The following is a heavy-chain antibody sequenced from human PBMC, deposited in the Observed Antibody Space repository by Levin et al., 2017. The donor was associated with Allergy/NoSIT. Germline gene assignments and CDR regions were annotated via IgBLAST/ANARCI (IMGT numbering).Heavy chain of an antibody. D-gene: IGHD2-2*01. J-gene: IGHJ5*02. CDR1: GFTVRSSY. V-gene: IGHV3-66*01. CDR3: AVVVPGTPNWFDP. Sequence: LSLTCAASGFTVRSSYMTWVRQAPGKGLEWVSFIYSGGSTYYAGSVKGRFTISRDNSKNTLYLQMNSLRAEDTAVYYCAVVVPGTPNWFDPWGQGTLVTVSS. CDR2: IYSGGST.